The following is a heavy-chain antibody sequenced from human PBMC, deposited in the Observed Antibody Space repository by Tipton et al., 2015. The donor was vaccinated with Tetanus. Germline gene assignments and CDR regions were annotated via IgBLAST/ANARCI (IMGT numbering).Heavy chain of an antibody. CDR3: ARLPKHYSASGST. J-gene: IGHJ5*02. V-gene: IGHV5-51*01. Sequence: VQLVQSGAEVKKPGESLTISCKASGYNFATFWIAWVRQMPGKGLEWMGIIYPGDSDTRYSPSFEGQVTISVDKSISTAYLQWTSLKPSDTGIYFCARLPKHYSASGSTWGQGTLVTVSS. CDR1: GYNFATFW. D-gene: IGHD3-10*01. CDR2: IYPGDSDT.